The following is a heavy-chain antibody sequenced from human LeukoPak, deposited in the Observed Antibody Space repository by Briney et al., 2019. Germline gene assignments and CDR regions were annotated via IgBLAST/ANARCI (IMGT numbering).Heavy chain of an antibody. D-gene: IGHD6-19*01. V-gene: IGHV3-23*01. CDR2: ISGSGGST. Sequence: GGSLRLSCAASGFTFSSYAMSWVRQAPGKGLEWVSAISGSGGSTYYADSVKGRFTISRDNSKNTLYLQMNSLRAEDTAVYYCAKDRGGKGIAVATIQLYQHWGQGTLVTVSS. J-gene: IGHJ1*01. CDR1: GFTFSSYA. CDR3: AKDRGGKGIAVATIQLYQH.